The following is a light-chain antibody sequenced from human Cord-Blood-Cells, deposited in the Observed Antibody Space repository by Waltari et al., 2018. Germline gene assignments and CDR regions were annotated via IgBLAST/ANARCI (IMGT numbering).Light chain of an antibody. J-gene: IGKJ4*01. V-gene: IGKV1-33*01. Sequence: DIQMTPSPSSLSASVGDSVTITCQASQDISNYLNRYQQKPGKAPQLLIYDASNLETGGPSRFSGSGSGTDFTFTISSLQPEDIATYYCQQYDNLPLTFGGGTKGEIK. CDR2: DAS. CDR3: QQYDNLPLT. CDR1: QDISNY.